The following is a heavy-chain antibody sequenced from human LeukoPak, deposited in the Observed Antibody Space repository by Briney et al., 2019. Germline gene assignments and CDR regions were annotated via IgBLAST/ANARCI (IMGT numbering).Heavy chain of an antibody. CDR3: ATDHVRYYYYGMDV. CDR1: GYTFTSYA. Sequence: ASVKVSCKASGYTFTSYAMHWVRQAPGQRLEWMGWINAGNGNTKYSQKFQGRVTITRDTSTDTAYMELSSLRSEDTAVYYCATDHVRYYYYGMDVWGQGTTVTVSS. J-gene: IGHJ6*02. D-gene: IGHD2-8*01. CDR2: INAGNGNT. V-gene: IGHV1-3*01.